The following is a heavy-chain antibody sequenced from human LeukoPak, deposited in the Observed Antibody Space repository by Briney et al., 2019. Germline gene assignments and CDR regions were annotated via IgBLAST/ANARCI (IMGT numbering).Heavy chain of an antibody. J-gene: IGHJ4*02. CDR2: LNTDGSST. CDR1: GFTFSSYW. V-gene: IGHV3-74*01. Sequence: PAGSLRLSCAASGFTFSSYWMHWVRQAPGKGLVWVSRLNTDGSSTSYADSVKGRFTISRDNAKNTLYLQMNSLRAEDTALYYCVRLDILTAFDYWGQGTLVTVSS. D-gene: IGHD3-9*01. CDR3: VRLDILTAFDY.